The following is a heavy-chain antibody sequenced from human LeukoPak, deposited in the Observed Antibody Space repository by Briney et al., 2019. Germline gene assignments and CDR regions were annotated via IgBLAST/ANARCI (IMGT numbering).Heavy chain of an antibody. D-gene: IGHD2-21*02. CDR3: AREAYCGGDCYLDAFDI. V-gene: IGHV5-51*01. J-gene: IGHJ3*02. CDR2: IYPGDSDT. CDR1: GYSFTSYW. Sequence: GASLKISCKGSGYSFTSYWIGWVRRMPGKGLEWMGIIYPGDSDTRYSPSFQGQVTISADKSISTAYLQWSSLKASDTAMYYCAREAYCGGDCYLDAFDIWGQGTMVTVSS.